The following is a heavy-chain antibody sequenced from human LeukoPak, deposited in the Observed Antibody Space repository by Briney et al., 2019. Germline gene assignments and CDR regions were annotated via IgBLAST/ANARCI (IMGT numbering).Heavy chain of an antibody. J-gene: IGHJ2*01. Sequence: GGSLRLSCAASGFTFSNYWMSWVRQAPGKGLEWVANVKQDGSEKYYVASVKGRFTISRDNAKNSLYLQMNSLRAEDTAVYYCATRYFDLWGRGTLVTVSS. CDR2: VKQDGSEK. V-gene: IGHV3-7*01. CDR3: ATRYFDL. CDR1: GFTFSNYW.